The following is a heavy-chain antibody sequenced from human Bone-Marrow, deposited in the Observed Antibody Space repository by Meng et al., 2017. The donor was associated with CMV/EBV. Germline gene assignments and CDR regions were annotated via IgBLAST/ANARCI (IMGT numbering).Heavy chain of an antibody. CDR3: AREVVPAAIGFDY. CDR1: DSVYSNSAS. V-gene: IGHV6-1*01. Sequence: DSVYSNSASWNWIRQAPARGLEWLGRTNDRSKWDNYFAIAIQRPITINPDTSKNQFSLQLNAVTPEDTAVYDCAREVVPAAIGFDYWGQGTLVTVSS. CDR2: TNDRSKWDN. D-gene: IGHD2-2*01. J-gene: IGHJ4*02.